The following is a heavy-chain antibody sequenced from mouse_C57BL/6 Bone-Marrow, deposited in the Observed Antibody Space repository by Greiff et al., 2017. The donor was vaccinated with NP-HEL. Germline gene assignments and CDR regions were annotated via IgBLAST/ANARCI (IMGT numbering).Heavy chain of an antibody. CDR1: GYTFTSYW. Sequence: QVHVKQSGAELAKPGASVKLSCKASGYTFTSYWMHWVKQRPGQGLEWIGYINPSSGYTKYNQKFKDKATLTADKSSSTAYMQLSSLTYEDSAVYYCARFQTGPWFAYWGQGTLVTVSA. J-gene: IGHJ3*01. V-gene: IGHV1-7*01. D-gene: IGHD4-1*01. CDR2: INPSSGYT. CDR3: ARFQTGPWFAY.